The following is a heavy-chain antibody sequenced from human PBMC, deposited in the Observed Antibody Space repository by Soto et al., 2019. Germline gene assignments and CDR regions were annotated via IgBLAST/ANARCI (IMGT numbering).Heavy chain of an antibody. CDR1: GFTFSSYS. J-gene: IGHJ4*02. Sequence: PGGSLRLSCAASGFTFSSYSMNWVRQAPGKGLEWVSSISSSSSYIYYADSVKGRSTISRDNAKNSLYLQMNSLRAEDTAVYYCARYYYDSSGYPDYWGQGTLVTVSS. D-gene: IGHD3-22*01. CDR2: ISSSSSYI. CDR3: ARYYYDSSGYPDY. V-gene: IGHV3-21*01.